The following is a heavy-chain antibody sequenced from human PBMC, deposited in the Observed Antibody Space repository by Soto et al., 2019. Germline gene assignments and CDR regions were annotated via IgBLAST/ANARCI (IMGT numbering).Heavy chain of an antibody. Sequence: PGGSLRLSCAASGFTFSSYAMSWVRQAPGKGLKWVSAISGSGGSTYYADSVKGRFTISRDNSKNTLYLQMNSLRAEDSAVYYCAKTPVVAATLYYFDYWGQGTLVTVSS. CDR3: AKTPVVAATLYYFDY. CDR1: GFTFSSYA. CDR2: ISGSGGST. J-gene: IGHJ4*02. D-gene: IGHD2-15*01. V-gene: IGHV3-23*01.